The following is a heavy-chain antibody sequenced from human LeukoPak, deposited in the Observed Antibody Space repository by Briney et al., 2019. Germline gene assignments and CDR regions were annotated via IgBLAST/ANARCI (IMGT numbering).Heavy chain of an antibody. V-gene: IGHV4-34*01. CDR1: GGSFSAYY. Sequence: PSETLSLTCAVYGGSFSAYYWSWIRQPPGKGLEWIGEINHSGSTNYNPSLKSRVTISVDTSKSQFSLKLSSVTAADTAVYYCARIPRIAAAVNDAFDIWGQGTMVTVSS. CDR2: INHSGST. CDR3: ARIPRIAAAVNDAFDI. J-gene: IGHJ3*02. D-gene: IGHD6-13*01.